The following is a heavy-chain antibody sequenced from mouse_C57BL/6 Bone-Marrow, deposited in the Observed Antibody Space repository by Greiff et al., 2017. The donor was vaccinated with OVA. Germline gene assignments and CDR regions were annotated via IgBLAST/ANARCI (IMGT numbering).Heavy chain of an antibody. CDR3: ARRPYSNYVDYFDY. Sequence: VQLQQSGAELVKPGASVKISCKASGYAFSSYWMNWVKQRPGKGLEWIGQIYPGDGDTNYNGKFKGKATLTADKSSSTAYMQLSSLTSEDSAVYFCARRPYSNYVDYFDYWGQGTTLTVSS. CDR1: GYAFSSYW. CDR2: IYPGDGDT. D-gene: IGHD2-5*01. J-gene: IGHJ2*01. V-gene: IGHV1-80*01.